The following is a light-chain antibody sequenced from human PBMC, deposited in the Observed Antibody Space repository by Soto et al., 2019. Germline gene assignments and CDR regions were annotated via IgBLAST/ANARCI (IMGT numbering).Light chain of an antibody. CDR2: DAS. V-gene: IGKV1-5*01. J-gene: IGKJ1*01. Sequence: DIQMTQSPSTLSASVGDRVTITCRASQNINMWLAWYQQKPGKAPKLLIHDASSLQSGVPSRFGGSGSGTDFTLTITSLLPDDCATYYCQHYSLYSPWTFGQGTKVEI. CDR1: QNINMW. CDR3: QHYSLYSPWT.